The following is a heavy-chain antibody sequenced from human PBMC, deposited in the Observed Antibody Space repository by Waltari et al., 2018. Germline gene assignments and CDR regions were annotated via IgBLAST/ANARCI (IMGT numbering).Heavy chain of an antibody. Sequence: QVQLVQSGAEVKKPGASVKVSCKASGYTFTGYYMPWVRQAPGQGLEWMGWINPNSGGTNYAQKFQGRVTMTRDTSISTAYMELSRLRSDDTAVYYCARGGGYYGSGSYLGAHFDYWGQGTLVTVSS. J-gene: IGHJ4*02. D-gene: IGHD3-10*01. CDR2: INPNSGGT. CDR1: GYTFTGYY. V-gene: IGHV1-2*02. CDR3: ARGGGYYGSGSYLGAHFDY.